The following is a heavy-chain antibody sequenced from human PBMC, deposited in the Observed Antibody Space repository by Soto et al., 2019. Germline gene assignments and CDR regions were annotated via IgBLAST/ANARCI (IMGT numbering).Heavy chain of an antibody. CDR2: ISAYNGNT. Sequence: APDKNCCTASGYTVTSYGISWVRQAPGQGLEWMGWISAYNGNTNYAQKLQGRVTMTTDTSTSTAYMELRSLRSDDTAVYYCARWRVAGTDYGMDVWGQGTTVTVSS. CDR3: ARWRVAGTDYGMDV. D-gene: IGHD6-19*01. J-gene: IGHJ6*02. V-gene: IGHV1-18*01. CDR1: GYTVTSYG.